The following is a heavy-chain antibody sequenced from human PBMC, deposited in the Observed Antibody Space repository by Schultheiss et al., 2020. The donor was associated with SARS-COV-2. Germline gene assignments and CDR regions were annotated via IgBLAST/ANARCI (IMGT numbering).Heavy chain of an antibody. CDR1: GGSFSGNN. D-gene: IGHD2-8*01. J-gene: IGHJ5*01. V-gene: IGHV4-34*01. Sequence: TLSLTCAVYGGSFSGNNWSWIRQPPGKGLEWIGEINHSGSTNYNPSLKSRVTVSIDTSKNQVSLNLDSVTAADTAVYYCARAPPGTKGANWFDSWGQGILVTVSS. CDR2: INHSGST. CDR3: ARAPPGTKGANWFDS.